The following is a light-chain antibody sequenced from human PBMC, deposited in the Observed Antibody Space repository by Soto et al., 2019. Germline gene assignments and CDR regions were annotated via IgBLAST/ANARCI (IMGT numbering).Light chain of an antibody. V-gene: IGLV2-23*01. J-gene: IGLJ2*01. CDR2: EGS. CDR1: SSDVGSYNL. Sequence: QSALTQPASVSGSPGQSITISCTGTSSDVGSYNLVSWYQQHPGKAPKLMIHEGSKRPSGVSNRFSGSKSGNTASLTISGLQAEDEADYYCCSYAGSDVVFGGGTKLTVL. CDR3: CSYAGSDVV.